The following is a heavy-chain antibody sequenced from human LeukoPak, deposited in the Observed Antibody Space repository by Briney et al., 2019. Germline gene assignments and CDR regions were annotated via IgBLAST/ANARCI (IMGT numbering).Heavy chain of an antibody. Sequence: SVKVSCKASGGTFSSYAISWVRQALGQGLEWMGGIIPIFGTANYAQKFQGRVTITADESTSTAYMELSSLRSEDTAVYYCASPPPPIDGSPEVPYYFDYWGQGTLVTVSS. D-gene: IGHD5-24*01. J-gene: IGHJ4*02. CDR1: GGTFSSYA. CDR2: IIPIFGTA. V-gene: IGHV1-69*01. CDR3: ASPPPPIDGSPEVPYYFDY.